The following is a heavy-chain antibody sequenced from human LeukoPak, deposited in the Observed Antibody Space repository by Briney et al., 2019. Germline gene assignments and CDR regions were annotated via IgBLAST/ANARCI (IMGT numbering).Heavy chain of an antibody. J-gene: IGHJ4*02. Sequence: KPGGSLRLSSAASGFTFSSYSMNWVRQAPGKGLEWVSSISSSSSYIYYADSVKGRFPISRDNAKNSLYLQMNSLRAEDTAVYYCARDIYGSGSYYAYWGQGTLVTVSS. CDR2: ISSSSSYI. CDR1: GFTFSSYS. V-gene: IGHV3-21*01. D-gene: IGHD3-10*01. CDR3: ARDIYGSGSYYAY.